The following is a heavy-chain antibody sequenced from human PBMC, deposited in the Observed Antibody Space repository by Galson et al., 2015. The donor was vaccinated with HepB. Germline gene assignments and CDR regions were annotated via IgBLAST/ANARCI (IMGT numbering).Heavy chain of an antibody. CDR1: GYSFSNYG. J-gene: IGHJ6*02. CDR2: FSGYDGST. D-gene: IGHD1-1*01. V-gene: IGHV1-18*01. CDR3: ARDSRLELRLNNYFSYGMDV. Sequence: SVKVSCKASGYSFSNYGLSWKRQAPGPGLEWMGWFSGYDGSTNYAQRFQGRVTMTADASTGTAYLELRNLRSDDTAVYYCARDSRLELRLNNYFSYGMDVWGQGSAVIVSS.